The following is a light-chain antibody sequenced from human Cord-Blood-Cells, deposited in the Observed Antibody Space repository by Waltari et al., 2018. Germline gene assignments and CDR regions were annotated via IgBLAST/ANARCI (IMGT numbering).Light chain of an antibody. CDR1: QVISSY. CDR2: AAS. Sequence: AIRMTQSPSSLSASPGVRDPLTCRASQVISSYLAWYQQKPGKAPNLLIYAASTLQSGVPSRFSGSGSGTDFTLTISCLQSEEFATYYCQQYYSYPFTFGPGTKVDIK. V-gene: IGKV1-8*01. CDR3: QQYYSYPFT. J-gene: IGKJ3*01.